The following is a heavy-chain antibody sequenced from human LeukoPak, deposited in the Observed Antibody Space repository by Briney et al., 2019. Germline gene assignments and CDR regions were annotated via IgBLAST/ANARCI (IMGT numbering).Heavy chain of an antibody. CDR3: ARGGRKWDDYYYYYMDV. CDR2: IGSAGDT. V-gene: IGHV3-13*01. J-gene: IGHJ6*03. CDR1: GFVFSTYD. Sequence: GGSLRLSCAASGFVFSTYDMHWVRQAPGKGLEWVSFIGSAGDTYYPGSVKGRFTISRENAKNSLFLQMNHLRAGDTAVYYCARGGRKWDDYYYYYMDVWGKGTTVTVSS. D-gene: IGHD1-26*01.